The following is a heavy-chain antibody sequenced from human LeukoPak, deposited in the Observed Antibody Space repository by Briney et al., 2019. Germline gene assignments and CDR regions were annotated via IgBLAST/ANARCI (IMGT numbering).Heavy chain of an antibody. J-gene: IGHJ4*02. CDR1: DGSFSGYY. D-gene: IGHD3-22*01. Sequence: SETLSLTCAVYDGSFSGYYWSWIRQPPGKGLEWIGEISHSGSTNYNPSLKSRVTISVDTSENQFSLKLSSVTAADTAVYYCARYSGYYLSYFDYWGQGTLVTVSS. V-gene: IGHV4-34*01. CDR3: ARYSGYYLSYFDY. CDR2: ISHSGST.